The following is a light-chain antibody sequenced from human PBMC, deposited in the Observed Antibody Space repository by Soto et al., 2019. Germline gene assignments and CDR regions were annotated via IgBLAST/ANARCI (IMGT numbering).Light chain of an antibody. V-gene: IGLV2-11*01. J-gene: IGLJ1*01. CDR2: DVS. CDR3: CSYAGSYTNYV. CDR1: SSDVGGYNY. Sequence: QSVLTQPPSASGSPGQSVTISCTGTSSDVGGYNYVSWYQQHPGKAPKLMIYDVSKRPSGVPDRFSGSKSGNTASLTISGLQAEDEADYYCCSYAGSYTNYVFGTGTKVPV.